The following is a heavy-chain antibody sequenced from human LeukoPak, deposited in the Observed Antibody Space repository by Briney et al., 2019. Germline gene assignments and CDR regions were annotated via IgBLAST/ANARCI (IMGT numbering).Heavy chain of an antibody. V-gene: IGHV4-34*01. CDR1: GGSFSGYY. CDR3: ARANYYDSSGYPRYFDY. Sequence: SETLSLTCAVYGGSFSGYYWSWIRQPPGKGLEWIGEINHSGSTNYNPSLKSRVTISVDTSKNQFSLKLSSVTAADTAVYYCARANYYDSSGYPRYFDYWGQGTLVTVSS. CDR2: INHSGST. D-gene: IGHD3-22*01. J-gene: IGHJ4*02.